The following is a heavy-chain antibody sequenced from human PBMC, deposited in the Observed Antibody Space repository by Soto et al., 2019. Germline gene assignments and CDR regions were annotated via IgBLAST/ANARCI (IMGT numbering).Heavy chain of an antibody. D-gene: IGHD6-19*01. CDR2: ISYDGSNK. Sequence: QVQLVESGGGVVQPGRYLRISCAASGITFSSYAMHWVRQAPGKGLEWVAVISYDGSNKYYADSVKGRFTISRDNSKNTLYLQMNSLRAEDTAVYYCARASNGWYSDYWGQGTLVTVSS. J-gene: IGHJ4*02. CDR1: GITFSSYA. V-gene: IGHV3-30-3*01. CDR3: ARASNGWYSDY.